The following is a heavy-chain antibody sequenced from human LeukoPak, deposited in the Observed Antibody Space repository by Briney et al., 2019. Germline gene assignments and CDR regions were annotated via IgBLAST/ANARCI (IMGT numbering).Heavy chain of an antibody. CDR1: GFTFSGYW. CDR3: ARDKPRGSYYGSIFVS. CDR2: IRDDGGEI. D-gene: IGHD1-26*01. V-gene: IGHV3-7*01. Sequence: GGSLRLSCEASGFTFSGYWMSWVRQAPGRGLEWVANIRDDGGEIYYVDSVKGRFTISRDNAKSSLFLQMNSLRAEDAAVYYCARDKPRGSYYGSIFVSWGQGTLVTVSS. J-gene: IGHJ4*02.